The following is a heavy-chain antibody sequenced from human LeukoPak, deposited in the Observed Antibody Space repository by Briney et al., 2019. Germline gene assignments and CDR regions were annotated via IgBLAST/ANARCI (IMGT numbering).Heavy chain of an antibody. V-gene: IGHV1-69*04. CDR2: IIPILGIA. Sequence: GASVKVSCKASGGTFSSYAISWVRQAPGQGLEWMGRIIPILGIANYAQKFQGRVTITADKSTSTAYMELSSLRSEDTAVYYCARGTDYSHAFDIWGQGTMVTVSS. J-gene: IGHJ3*02. CDR1: GGTFSSYA. D-gene: IGHD5-12*01. CDR3: ARGTDYSHAFDI.